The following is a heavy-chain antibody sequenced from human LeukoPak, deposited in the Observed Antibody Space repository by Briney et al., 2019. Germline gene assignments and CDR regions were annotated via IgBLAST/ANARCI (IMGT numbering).Heavy chain of an antibody. CDR1: GGTFSSYA. D-gene: IGHD2-8*01. CDR2: IIPIFGTA. CDR3: ARNADQFEYFQH. V-gene: IGHV1-69*13. Sequence: ASVKVSCKASGGTFSSYAISWVRQAPGQGLEWMGGIIPIFGTANYAQKFQGRVTITADESTSTAYMELSSLRSEDTAVYYCARNADQFEYFQHWGQGTLVTVSS. J-gene: IGHJ1*01.